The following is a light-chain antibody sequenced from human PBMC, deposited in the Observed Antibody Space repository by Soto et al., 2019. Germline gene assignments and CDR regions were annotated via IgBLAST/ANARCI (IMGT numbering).Light chain of an antibody. J-gene: IGLJ2*01. Sequence: QSALTQPPSASGSPGQSVTISCTGTSSDVGGYNYVSWYQQHPGKAPKLMIYEVSKRPSGVPDRFSGSKSDNTASLTVSGLQAEDEADYYCSSYAGSNNKVFGGGTKLTVL. V-gene: IGLV2-8*01. CDR1: SSDVGGYNY. CDR2: EVS. CDR3: SSYAGSNNKV.